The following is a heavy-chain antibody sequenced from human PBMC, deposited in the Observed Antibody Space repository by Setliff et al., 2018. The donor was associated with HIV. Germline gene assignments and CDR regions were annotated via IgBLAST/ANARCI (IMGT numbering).Heavy chain of an antibody. CDR3: ASKGGSGNYPDSDAFDI. D-gene: IGHD3-10*01. CDR2: INPSGDIT. Sequence: ASVKVSCKASGYTFTGYYMHWVRQAPGKGLEWMGLINPSGDITSYAEKFQGRVTMTRDTSTSTVHMELRSLRSEDTAIYYCASKGGSGNYPDSDAFDIWGQGTLVTVSS. V-gene: IGHV1-46*01. CDR1: GYTFTGYY. J-gene: IGHJ3*02.